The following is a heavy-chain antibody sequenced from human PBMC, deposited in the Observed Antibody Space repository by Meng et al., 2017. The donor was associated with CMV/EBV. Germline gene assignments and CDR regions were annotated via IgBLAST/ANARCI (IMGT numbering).Heavy chain of an antibody. CDR2: IYWDDDK. V-gene: IGHV2-5*02. CDR3: AHRHCGGDCYPLSYFDY. D-gene: IGHD2-21*02. Sequence: TSNVSRPPLVNPPLTLPLTCTVSGFSLSTSGVGVGWFRQPPGKALEWLALIYWDDDKRYSPSLKSRLTITKDTSKNQVVLTMTNMDPVDTATYYCAHRHCGGDCYPLSYFDYWGQGTLVTVSS. J-gene: IGHJ4*02. CDR1: GFSLSTSGVG.